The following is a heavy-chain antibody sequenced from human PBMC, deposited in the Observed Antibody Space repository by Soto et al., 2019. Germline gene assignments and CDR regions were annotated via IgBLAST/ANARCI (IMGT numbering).Heavy chain of an antibody. CDR2: ISGSGGSA. CDR3: AKDPYSGVLVPVAIGFDP. V-gene: IGHV3-23*01. J-gene: IGHJ5*02. CDR1: GFTFSNYA. D-gene: IGHD2-2*01. Sequence: PGESLKISCAASGFTFSNYAMTWVRQGPGKGLEWVSAISGSGGSAYYADSVKGRFTISRDNSKNTLYLQMNSLRADDSGVYYCAKDPYSGVLVPVAIGFDPWGPGTLVTVSS.